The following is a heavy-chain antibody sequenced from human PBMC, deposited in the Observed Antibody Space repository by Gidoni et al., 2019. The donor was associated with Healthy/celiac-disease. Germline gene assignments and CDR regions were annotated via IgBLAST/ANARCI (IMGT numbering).Heavy chain of an antibody. D-gene: IGHD4-17*01. V-gene: IGHV4-59*01. CDR1: GGSISSYY. CDR2: IYYSGST. CDR3: ARGSHDYGDYVGFDY. J-gene: IGHJ4*02. Sequence: QVQLQESGPGLVKPSETLSLTCTVSGGSISSYYWSWIRQPPGKGLEWIGYIYYSGSTNYNPSLKSRVTISVDTSKNQFSLKLSSVTAADTAVYYCARGSHDYGDYVGFDYWGQGTLVTVSS.